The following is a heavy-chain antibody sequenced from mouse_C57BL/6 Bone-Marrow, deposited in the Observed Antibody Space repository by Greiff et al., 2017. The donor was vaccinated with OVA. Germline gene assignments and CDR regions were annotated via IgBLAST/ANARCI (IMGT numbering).Heavy chain of an antibody. D-gene: IGHD1-1*01. CDR2: IDPNSGGT. J-gene: IGHJ3*01. CDR1: GYTFTSYW. V-gene: IGHV1-72*01. CDR3: ARYYGSSYDWFAY. Sequence: QVQLQQPGAELVKPGASVKLSCKASGYTFTSYWMHWVKQRPGRGLEWIGRIDPNSGGTKYNEKFKSKATLTVDKPSSTAYMQLSSLTSEDSAVYYGARYYGSSYDWFAYWGQGTLVTVSA.